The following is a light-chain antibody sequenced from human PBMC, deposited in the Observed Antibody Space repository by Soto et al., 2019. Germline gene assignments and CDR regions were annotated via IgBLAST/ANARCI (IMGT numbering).Light chain of an antibody. J-gene: IGKJ1*01. CDR2: DAS. CDR3: QQRSNWLS. CDR1: QSVSSY. Sequence: EMWLHQFPAPLSFPPGQRPTPSCRASQSVSSYLAWYQQKPGQAPRLLIYDASNRATGTPARFSGSGSGTDFTLTISSLEPEDFAVYYCQQRSNWLSFGQGTKVDI. V-gene: IGKV3-11*01.